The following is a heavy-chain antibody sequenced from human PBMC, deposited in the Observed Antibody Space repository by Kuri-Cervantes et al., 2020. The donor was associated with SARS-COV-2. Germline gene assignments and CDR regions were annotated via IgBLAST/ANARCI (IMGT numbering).Heavy chain of an antibody. V-gene: IGHV4-38-2*02. CDR2: IYHSGST. CDR3: ARELGVPAATYFDY. D-gene: IGHD2-2*01. J-gene: IGHJ4*02. Sequence: ESLKISCAVSGFTFSSFSMNWVRQAPGKGLEWIGSIYHSGSTYYNPSLKSRVTISVDTSKNQFSLKLSSVTAADTAVYYCARELGVPAATYFDYWGQGTLVTVSS. CDR1: GFTFSSFSM.